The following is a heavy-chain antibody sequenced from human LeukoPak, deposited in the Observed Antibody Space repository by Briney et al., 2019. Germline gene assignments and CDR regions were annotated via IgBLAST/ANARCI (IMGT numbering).Heavy chain of an antibody. CDR2: IYYSGST. V-gene: IGHV4-59*12. CDR3: ARKTYYYDF. J-gene: IGHJ4*02. CDR1: GGSISSYY. Sequence: SETLSLTCTVSGGSISSYYWSWIRQPPGKGLEWIGYIYYSGSTNYNPSLKSRVTISVDTSKNQFSLKLSSVTAADTAVYYCARKTYYYDFWGQGTLVTVSS.